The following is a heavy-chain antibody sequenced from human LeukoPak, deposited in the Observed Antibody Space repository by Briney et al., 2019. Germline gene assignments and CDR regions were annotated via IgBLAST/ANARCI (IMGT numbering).Heavy chain of an antibody. Sequence: GGSLRLSCAASGFTVSSNYMSWVRQAPKKGLDWVSIIYSSGTTYYADSVKGRFIISRDNSKNTLYLQMNSLRAEDTAVYYCAKDQVWIVVGSFDYWGQGTLVTVSS. V-gene: IGHV3-53*01. CDR2: IYSSGTT. J-gene: IGHJ4*02. CDR3: AKDQVWIVVGSFDY. D-gene: IGHD3-22*01. CDR1: GFTVSSNY.